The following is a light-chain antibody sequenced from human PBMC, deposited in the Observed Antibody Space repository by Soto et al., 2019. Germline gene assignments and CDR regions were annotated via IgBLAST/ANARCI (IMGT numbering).Light chain of an antibody. CDR3: SSFAGSDSVV. V-gene: IGLV2-8*01. Sequence: QSVLTQPPSASGSPGQSVTISCTGTSSDVGGYXYVSWYQQHAGKGPKLMIYEVTKRPSGVPDRFSGSKFGNTASLTVSGLXADDEAAYYCSSFAGSDSVVFGGGTKLTVL. J-gene: IGLJ2*01. CDR2: EVT. CDR1: SSDVGGYXY.